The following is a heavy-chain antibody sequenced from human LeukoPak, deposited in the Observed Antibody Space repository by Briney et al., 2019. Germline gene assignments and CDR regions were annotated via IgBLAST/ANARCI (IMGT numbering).Heavy chain of an antibody. CDR2: IYSGGST. D-gene: IGHD5-12*01. Sequence: SGGSLRLSCAASGFTVSSNYMSWVRQAPGKGLEWVSVIYSGGSTYYADSVKGRFTISRDNSKNTLYLQMNSLRAEDTAVYYCARIGYSGYDSIADYWGQGTLVTVSS. V-gene: IGHV3-66*01. CDR3: ARIGYSGYDSIADY. CDR1: GFTVSSNY. J-gene: IGHJ4*02.